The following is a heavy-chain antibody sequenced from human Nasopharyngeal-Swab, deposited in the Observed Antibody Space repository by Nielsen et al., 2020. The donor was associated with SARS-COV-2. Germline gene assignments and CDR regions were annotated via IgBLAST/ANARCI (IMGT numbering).Heavy chain of an antibody. CDR2: TWYRSKWNY. Sequence: SQTLSLTCAISGDSVSNDRAAWSWLRQSPSRGLEWLGRTWYRSKWNYDYATSLSGRLTVSPDTAKKQFSLHLNSVTPDDTAVYYCARIQQQLPGIVWGQGTMVIVSS. D-gene: IGHD6-13*01. J-gene: IGHJ3*01. V-gene: IGHV6-1*01. CDR1: GDSVSNDRAA. CDR3: ARIQQQLPGIV.